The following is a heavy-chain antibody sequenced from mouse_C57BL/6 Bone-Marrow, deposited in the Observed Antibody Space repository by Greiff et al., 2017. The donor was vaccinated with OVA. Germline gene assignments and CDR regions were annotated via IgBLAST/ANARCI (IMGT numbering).Heavy chain of an antibody. CDR2: IYPRSGNT. CDR1: GYTFTSYG. Sequence: VKLMESGAELARPGASVKLSCKASGYTFTSYGISWVKQRTGQGLEWIGEIYPRSGNTYYNEKFKGKATLTADKYSSTAYMELRSLTSEDAAVYFCARDEVITTVPDYFDYWGQGTTLTVSS. V-gene: IGHV1-81*01. J-gene: IGHJ2*01. CDR3: ARDEVITTVPDYFDY. D-gene: IGHD1-1*01.